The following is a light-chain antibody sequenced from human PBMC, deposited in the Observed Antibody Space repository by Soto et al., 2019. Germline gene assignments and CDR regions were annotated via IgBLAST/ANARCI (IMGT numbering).Light chain of an antibody. J-gene: IGKJ1*01. Sequence: EIVMTQSPATLSVSPGERATLSCRASQSVSSNLAWYQQKPGQAARPLIYGASTRATGIPARFSGSGSGTEFTLTISSLQSEDFAVYYCQQYNNWTLGQGTKVDI. CDR1: QSVSSN. V-gene: IGKV3-15*01. CDR3: QQYNNWT. CDR2: GAS.